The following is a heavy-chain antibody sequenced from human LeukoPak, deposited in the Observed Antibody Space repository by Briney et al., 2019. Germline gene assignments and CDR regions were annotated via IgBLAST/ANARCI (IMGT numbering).Heavy chain of an antibody. CDR2: ISYSGST. CDR3: ARYVWGSYPTFEDY. Sequence: SETLSLTCTVSGGSISSYYWSWLRQPPGKGLEWIGYISYSGSTNYNPSLKSRVTISVDTSKNQFSLKLSSVTAADTAVYYCARYVWGSYPTFEDYWGQGTLVTVAS. CDR1: GGSISSYY. D-gene: IGHD3-16*02. J-gene: IGHJ4*02. V-gene: IGHV4-59*01.